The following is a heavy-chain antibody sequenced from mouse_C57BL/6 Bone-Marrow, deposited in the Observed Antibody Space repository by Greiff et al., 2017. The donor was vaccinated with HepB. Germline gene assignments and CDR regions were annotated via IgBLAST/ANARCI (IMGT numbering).Heavy chain of an antibody. V-gene: IGHV2-4*01. D-gene: IGHD2-3*01. J-gene: IGHJ4*01. CDR1: GFSLTSYG. Sequence: QVQLKESGPGLVQPSQSLSITCTVSGFSLTSYGVHWVRQPPGKGLEWLGVIWSGGSTDYNAAFISRLSISKDNSKSQVFFKMNSLQADDTAIYYCAKNSLMIPYPMDYWGQGTSVTVSS. CDR2: IWSGGST. CDR3: AKNSLMIPYPMDY.